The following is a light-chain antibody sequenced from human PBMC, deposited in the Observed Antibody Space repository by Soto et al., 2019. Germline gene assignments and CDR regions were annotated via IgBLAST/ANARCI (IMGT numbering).Light chain of an antibody. V-gene: IGKV1-17*01. CDR1: QAIGND. CDR2: AAS. CDR3: LQHNTYPRA. Sequence: DIQMTQSPSSLSAFVGDRVTITCRASQAIGNDLGWYQQKPGKAPNRLIYAASSLQSGVPSRFSGSGSGTEFTLTISSLQPADFATYYCLQHNTYPRAFGQGTKVEIK. J-gene: IGKJ1*01.